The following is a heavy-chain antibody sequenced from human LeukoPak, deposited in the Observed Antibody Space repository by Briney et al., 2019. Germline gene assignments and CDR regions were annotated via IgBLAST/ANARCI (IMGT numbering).Heavy chain of an antibody. CDR3: AKGYDFWSGYSVTAFDY. Sequence: GVSLRLSCAASGFTFSSYAMSWVRQAPGKGLEWVSAISGSGGSTYYADSVKGRFTISRDNSKNTLYLQMNSLRAEDTAVYYCAKGYDFWSGYSVTAFDYWGQGTLVTVSS. CDR2: ISGSGGST. J-gene: IGHJ4*02. V-gene: IGHV3-23*01. CDR1: GFTFSSYA. D-gene: IGHD3-3*01.